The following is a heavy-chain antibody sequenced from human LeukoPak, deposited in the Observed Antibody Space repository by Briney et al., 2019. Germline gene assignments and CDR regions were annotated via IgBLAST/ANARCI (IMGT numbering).Heavy chain of an antibody. J-gene: IGHJ5*02. V-gene: IGHV3-23*01. CDR1: GFTFSSYA. Sequence: GGCLRLSCAASGFTFSSYAMSWVRQAPGKGLEWVSAISGSGGSTYYADSVKGRFTISRDNSKNTLYLQMNSLRAEDTAVYYCAKELTHYDILTGWYNWFDPWGQGALVTVSS. D-gene: IGHD3-9*01. CDR2: ISGSGGST. CDR3: AKELTHYDILTGWYNWFDP.